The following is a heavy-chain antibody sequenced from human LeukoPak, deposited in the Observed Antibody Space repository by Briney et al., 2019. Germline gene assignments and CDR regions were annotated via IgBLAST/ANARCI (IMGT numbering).Heavy chain of an antibody. V-gene: IGHV3-48*04. CDR3: AKGVVAGRHAFDI. CDR1: GFTFSSYS. J-gene: IGHJ3*02. Sequence: GGSLRLSCAASGFTFSSYSMNWVRQAPGKGLEWVSYISSSSSTIYYADPVKGRFTISRDNAKNSLFLQMNGLRAEDTAVYYCAKGVVAGRHAFDIWGQGTMVTVSS. D-gene: IGHD2-15*01. CDR2: ISSSSSTI.